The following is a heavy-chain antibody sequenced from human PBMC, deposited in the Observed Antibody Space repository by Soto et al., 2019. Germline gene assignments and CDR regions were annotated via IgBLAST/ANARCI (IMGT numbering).Heavy chain of an antibody. D-gene: IGHD2-15*01. CDR2: IYYGGST. CDR3: ARGRRYCSGGTCYSWYYFDY. V-gene: IGHV4-39*01. J-gene: IGHJ4*02. CDR1: GGSISSSSYY. Sequence: SETLSLTCTVSGGSISSSSYYWGWIRQPPGKGLEWIGSIYYGGSTYYNPSLKSRITISVDTSKSQFSLKLSSMTAADTAIYYCARGRRYCSGGTCYSWYYFDYWGQGTLVTVSS.